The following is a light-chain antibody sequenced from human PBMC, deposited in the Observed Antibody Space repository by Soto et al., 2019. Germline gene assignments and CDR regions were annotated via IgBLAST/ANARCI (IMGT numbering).Light chain of an antibody. V-gene: IGKV3-20*01. Sequence: EIVLTQSPGTLSLSPGERATLSCRASQSVSSSYLAWYQQKPGQASRLLIYGVSSRATGILDRFSGSGSGTDFTLTISRLEPEDFEVFYCQQCGSSNRTFGQGTKVEI. CDR1: QSVSSSY. CDR2: GVS. J-gene: IGKJ1*01. CDR3: QQCGSSNRT.